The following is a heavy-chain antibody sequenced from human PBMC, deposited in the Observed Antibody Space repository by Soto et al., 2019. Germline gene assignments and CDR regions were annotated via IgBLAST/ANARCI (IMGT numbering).Heavy chain of an antibody. CDR2: INHSGSA. CDR1: GASFTGYY. V-gene: IGHV4-34*01. CDR3: ASLHQGVDDFWSSNPPFDD. D-gene: IGHD3-3*01. Sequence: SETLSLTCAVYGASFTGYYWSWIRQPPGKGLEWIGEINHSGSAKYSPSLKSRITISVDTSKSQFSLKMISVTAADTAVYFCASLHQGVDDFWSSNPPFDDWSQGTLVTVAS. J-gene: IGHJ4*02.